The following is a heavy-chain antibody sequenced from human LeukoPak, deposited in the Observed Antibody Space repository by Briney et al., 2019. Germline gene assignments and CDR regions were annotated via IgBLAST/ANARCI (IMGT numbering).Heavy chain of an antibody. V-gene: IGHV4-39*07. CDR1: GGSISSSSYY. D-gene: IGHD3-16*01. CDR3: ARETSQKGAHYMDV. J-gene: IGHJ6*03. CDR2: IYYSGST. Sequence: PSETLSLTCTVSGGSISSSSYYWGCIRQPPGQGLEWIASIYYSGSTYYNPSFKSRVTISVDTSKNQFSLKLSSVTAADTAVYYCARETSQKGAHYMDVWGKGTTVTISS.